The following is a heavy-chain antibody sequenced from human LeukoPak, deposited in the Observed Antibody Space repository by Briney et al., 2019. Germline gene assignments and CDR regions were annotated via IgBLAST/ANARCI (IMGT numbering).Heavy chain of an antibody. CDR3: ARGPPLFDP. J-gene: IGHJ5*02. CDR1: GFTFSDYD. V-gene: IGHV3-48*01. CDR2: ISTGSRSM. Sequence: PGGSLRLSCAGTGFTFSDYDMNWVRQAPGKGLEWISYISTGSRSMYYADSVKGRFSISRDNARNSLYLQMNSLRVEDTAMYYCARGPPLFDPWGQGTLVTVSS.